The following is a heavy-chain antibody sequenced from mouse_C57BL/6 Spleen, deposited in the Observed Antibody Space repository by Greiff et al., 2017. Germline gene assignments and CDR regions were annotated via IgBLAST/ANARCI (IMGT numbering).Heavy chain of an antibody. D-gene: IGHD1-1*01. J-gene: IGHJ2*01. CDR2: ISSGSSNI. V-gene: IGHV5-17*01. CDR1: GFTFSDYG. CDR3: TREGYGSLIDY. Sequence: EVQGVESGGGLVKPGGSLTLSCAASGFTFSDYGMHWVRQAPETGLEWVAYISSGSSNIYYADTVTGRFTISRNNAKYTLFLQMTSLRSDDTARYYCTREGYGSLIDYWGQGTTLTVSS.